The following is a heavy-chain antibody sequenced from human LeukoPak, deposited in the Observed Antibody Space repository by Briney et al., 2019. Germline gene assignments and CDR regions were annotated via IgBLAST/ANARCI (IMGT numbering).Heavy chain of an antibody. Sequence: GGSLRLSCAASGFTFSSYAMSWVRQAPGKGLEWVSAISGSGGSTYYAGSVKGRFTISRDNSKNTLYLQMNSLRAEDTAVYYCARGAARMVEMGTIISFEYWGQGTLVTVSS. D-gene: IGHD5-24*01. J-gene: IGHJ4*02. CDR1: GFTFSSYA. CDR3: ARGAARMVEMGTIISFEY. CDR2: ISGSGGST. V-gene: IGHV3-23*01.